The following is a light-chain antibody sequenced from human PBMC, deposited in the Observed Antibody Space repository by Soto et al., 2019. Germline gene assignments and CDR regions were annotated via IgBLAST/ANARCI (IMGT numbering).Light chain of an antibody. CDR3: SSYTSSSTLL. CDR1: TSDVGGYNY. Sequence: QSALTQPASVSGSPGQSITISCTGTTSDVGGYNYVSWYQQHPGKAPKLMIFGVSNRPSGVSNRFSGSKSGNTASLTISGLQAEDEADYYCSSYTSSSTLLFGGGTKLTVL. V-gene: IGLV2-14*01. CDR2: GVS. J-gene: IGLJ2*01.